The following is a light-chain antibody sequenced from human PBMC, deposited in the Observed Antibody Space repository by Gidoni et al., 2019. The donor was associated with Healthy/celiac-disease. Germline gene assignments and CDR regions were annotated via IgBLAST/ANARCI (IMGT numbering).Light chain of an antibody. V-gene: IGLV2-11*01. Sequence: QSALTQPRLVSGSPGQSVTISCTGTSSDVGGYNYVSWYQQNPGKAPKLMIYDVSKRPSGVPDRFSGSKSGNTASLTISGLQAEDEADYYCCSYAGSYTYVFGTGTKVTVL. CDR1: SSDVGGYNY. CDR3: CSYAGSYTYV. J-gene: IGLJ1*01. CDR2: DVS.